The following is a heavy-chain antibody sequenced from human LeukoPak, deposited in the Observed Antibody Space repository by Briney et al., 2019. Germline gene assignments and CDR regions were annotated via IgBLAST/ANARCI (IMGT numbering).Heavy chain of an antibody. Sequence: SETLSLTCAVYGGSISSTSYYWGWIRQPPGKGLEWIGNIYYSGSTYYNPSLKSRVTISVDTSKNQFSLKLSSVTAADTAVYYCATLTTPGWFNPWGQGTLVTVSS. D-gene: IGHD1-1*01. V-gene: IGHV4-39*07. CDR1: GGSISSTSYY. J-gene: IGHJ5*02. CDR2: IYYSGST. CDR3: ATLTTPGWFNP.